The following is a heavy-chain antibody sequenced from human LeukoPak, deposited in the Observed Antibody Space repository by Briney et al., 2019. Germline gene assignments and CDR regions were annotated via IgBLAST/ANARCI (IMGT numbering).Heavy chain of an antibody. CDR2: IFPSGGEI. CDR1: GFTFSNFA. V-gene: IGHV3-23*01. Sequence: GGSLRLSWAASGFTFSNFAMSWVRQPPGKGLEWVSSIFPSGGEIHYADSVRGRFTISRDHSQSPLSLQLNSLRAEDTAIYYCATYRPVLLPFDSWGQGTLVTVSS. D-gene: IGHD2-8*02. J-gene: IGHJ4*02. CDR3: ATYRPVLLPFDS.